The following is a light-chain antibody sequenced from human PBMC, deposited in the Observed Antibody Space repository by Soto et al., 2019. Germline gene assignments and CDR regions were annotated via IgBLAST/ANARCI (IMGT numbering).Light chain of an antibody. V-gene: IGKV3-11*02. CDR3: QQRSNWPPT. Sequence: EIVLTQSTATLSLSPGERATLSCRASQSVSSYLAWYQQKPGQAPRLLIYDASNRATGIPARFSGSGSGRDCTLTISSLEPEDFAVYYCQQRSNWPPTFGQGTRLEIK. J-gene: IGKJ5*01. CDR2: DAS. CDR1: QSVSSY.